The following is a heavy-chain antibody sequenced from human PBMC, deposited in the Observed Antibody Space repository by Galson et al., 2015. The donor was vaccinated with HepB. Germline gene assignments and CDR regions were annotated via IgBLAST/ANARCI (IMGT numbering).Heavy chain of an antibody. V-gene: IGHV3-30*04. CDR2: ISYDGSNK. D-gene: IGHD6-19*01. J-gene: IGHJ4*02. Sequence: SLRLSCAASGFTFSSYAMHWVRQAPGKGLEWVAVISYDGSNKYYADSVKGRFTISRDNSKNTLYLQMNSLRAEDTAVYYCARPLGEQWLDRPFDYWGQGTLVTVSS. CDR1: GFTFSSYA. CDR3: ARPLGEQWLDRPFDY.